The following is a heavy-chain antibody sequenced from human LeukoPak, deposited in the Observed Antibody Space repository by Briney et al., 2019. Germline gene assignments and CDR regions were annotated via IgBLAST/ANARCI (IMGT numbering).Heavy chain of an antibody. CDR3: ASVGYYHSSSFDM. Sequence: SETLSLTCAVYGGSFSGYYWTWIRQPPGKGLEWIGQISHSGNTNYNPSLKSRVTISIDTSKNQFSLRLISVTAADTAVYYCASVGYYHSSSFDMWGQGTMVTVSS. J-gene: IGHJ3*02. CDR1: GGSFSGYY. CDR2: ISHSGNT. V-gene: IGHV4-34*01. D-gene: IGHD3-22*01.